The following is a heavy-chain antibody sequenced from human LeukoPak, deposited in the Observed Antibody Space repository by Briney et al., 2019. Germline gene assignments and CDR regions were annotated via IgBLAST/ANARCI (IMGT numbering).Heavy chain of an antibody. V-gene: IGHV3-7*01. CDR1: GFTFSSYW. Sequence: QSGGSLRLSCAASGFTFSSYWMSWVRQAPGKGLEWVANIKQDGSEKYYVDSVKGRFTISRDNVKNSLYLQVNSLRAEDTAVYYCASAHYDYVWGSYRHSNFDYWGQGTLVTVSS. CDR2: IKQDGSEK. D-gene: IGHD3-16*02. J-gene: IGHJ4*02. CDR3: ASAHYDYVWGSYRHSNFDY.